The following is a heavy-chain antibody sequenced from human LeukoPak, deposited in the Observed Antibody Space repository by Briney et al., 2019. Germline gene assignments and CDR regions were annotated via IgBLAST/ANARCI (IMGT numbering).Heavy chain of an antibody. CDR1: GGSISSSSYY. Sequence: PSETLSLTCTVSGGSISSSSYYWGWIRQPPGKGLEWIGSIYYSGSTYYNPSLKSRVTISVDTSKNQFSLKLSSVTASDTAVYYCARGWSMDVWGKGTTVTVSS. CDR2: IYYSGST. V-gene: IGHV4-39*07. CDR3: ARGWSMDV. D-gene: IGHD1-26*01. J-gene: IGHJ6*01.